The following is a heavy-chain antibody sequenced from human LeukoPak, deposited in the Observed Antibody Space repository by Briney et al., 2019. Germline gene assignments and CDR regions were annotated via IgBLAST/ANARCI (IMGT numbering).Heavy chain of an antibody. J-gene: IGHJ4*02. CDR3: AKGRGGSSGWYYFDS. Sequence: SISGVSTYSADSVKGRFTISRDNSNNALYLQMDSLRAEDTAVYYCAKGRGGSSGWYYFDSWGQGAQVIVSS. CDR2: SISGVST. D-gene: IGHD6-19*01. V-gene: IGHV3-23*01.